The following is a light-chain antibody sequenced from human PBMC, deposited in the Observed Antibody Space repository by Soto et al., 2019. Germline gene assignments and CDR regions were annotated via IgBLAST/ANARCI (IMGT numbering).Light chain of an antibody. CDR3: SAYTGRSTLV. J-gene: IGLJ3*02. Sequence: QSALTQPASVSGSAGQSITISCSGTMRDVGAYNLVSWYQQHPGTAPKLIIYGVRNRPSGISSRFSGSRSGNTASLTISGLQSEDEGDYYCSAYTGRSTLVFGGGTKLTVL. CDR2: GVR. V-gene: IGLV2-14*01. CDR1: MRDVGAYNL.